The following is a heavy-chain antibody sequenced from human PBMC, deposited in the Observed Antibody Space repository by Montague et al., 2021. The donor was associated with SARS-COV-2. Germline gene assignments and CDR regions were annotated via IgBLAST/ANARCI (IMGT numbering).Heavy chain of an antibody. V-gene: IGHV4-39*01. D-gene: IGHD3-9*01. CDR1: GGSFDSDNFF. J-gene: IGHJ4*02. Sequence: SETLSLTCSVSGGSFDSDNFFWGWLRQPPGKRLEWKGVISNGGXTXDXXXXKXRVTISVHTSRNQLSLNVKSVTAADTAVYYCARHRRYDVVTYYPDFWGQGILVTVSS. CDR2: ISNGGXT. CDR3: ARHRRYDVVTYYPDF.